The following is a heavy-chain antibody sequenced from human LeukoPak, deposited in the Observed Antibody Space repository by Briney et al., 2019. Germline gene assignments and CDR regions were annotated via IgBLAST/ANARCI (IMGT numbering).Heavy chain of an antibody. D-gene: IGHD2-2*03. CDR3: ASGYCSSTSCYEFNP. V-gene: IGHV4-30-4*08. CDR2: IHYSGGT. Sequence: SQTLSLTCTVTGVSLSSDDYFWSWIRQHPGKGLEWIGCIHYSGGTYYNPSLNSRLAISVDMSKNQFSLKLSSVTAADTAVYYCASGYCSSTSCYEFNPWGQGTLVTVSS. CDR1: GVSLSSDDYF. J-gene: IGHJ5*02.